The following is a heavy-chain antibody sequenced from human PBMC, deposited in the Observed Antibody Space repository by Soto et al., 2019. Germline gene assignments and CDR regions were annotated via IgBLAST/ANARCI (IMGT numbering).Heavy chain of an antibody. CDR3: ARRPDPFYGDYGNDAFDI. D-gene: IGHD4-17*01. CDR2: IYYSGST. Sequence: QLQLQESGPGLVKPSETLSLTCTVSGGSISSSSYYWGWIRQPPGKGLEWIGSIYYSGSTYYNPSLKSRVTISVDTSKNQFSLKLSSVTAADTAVYYCARRPDPFYGDYGNDAFDIWGQGTMVTVSS. V-gene: IGHV4-39*01. J-gene: IGHJ3*02. CDR1: GGSISSSSYY.